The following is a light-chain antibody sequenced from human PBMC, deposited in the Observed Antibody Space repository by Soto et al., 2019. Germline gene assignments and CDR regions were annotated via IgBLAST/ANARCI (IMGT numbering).Light chain of an antibody. J-gene: IGKJ1*01. Sequence: DIVMTQSPDSLAVSLGERATINCKSSQIVLYSSNNKNYLAWYQQKPGQPPKLLIYWASTRESGVPDRFSGSGSGTDFTLAISSLQAEDVAVYYCHHYYSSPQTFGQGSKV. CDR3: HHYYSSPQT. CDR1: QIVLYSSNNKNY. V-gene: IGKV4-1*01. CDR2: WAS.